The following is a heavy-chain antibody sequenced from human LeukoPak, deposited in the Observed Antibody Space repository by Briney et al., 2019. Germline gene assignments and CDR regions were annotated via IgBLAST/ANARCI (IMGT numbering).Heavy chain of an antibody. CDR1: GFTFSRYW. CDR3: ARDYTGGWNDY. V-gene: IGHV3-7*01. CDR2: IKEDGSEK. D-gene: IGHD7-27*01. Sequence: PGGSLRLSCAAAGFTFSRYWMSWVRQATGKGLECVAKIKEDGSEKHYVDSVKGRFTISRDNAKKSLYLQMNSLRAEDTAVYYCARDYTGGWNDYWGQGTLVTVSS. J-gene: IGHJ4*02.